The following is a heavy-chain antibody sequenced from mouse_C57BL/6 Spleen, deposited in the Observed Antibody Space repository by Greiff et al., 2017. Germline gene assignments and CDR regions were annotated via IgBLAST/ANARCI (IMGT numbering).Heavy chain of an antibody. D-gene: IGHD1-1*01. CDR1: GYTFTSYW. J-gene: IGHJ2*01. CDR3: ARKTTVVATGDY. Sequence: QVQLQQPGAELVKPGASVKMSCKASGYTFTSYWITWVKQRPGQGLEWIGDIYPGSGSTNYNEKFKSKATLTVDTSSSTAYMQLSSLTSEDSAVYYCARKTTVVATGDYWGQGTTLTVSS. V-gene: IGHV1-55*01. CDR2: IYPGSGST.